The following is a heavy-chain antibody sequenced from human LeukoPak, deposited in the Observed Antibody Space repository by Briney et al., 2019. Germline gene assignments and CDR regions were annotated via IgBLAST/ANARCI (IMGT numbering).Heavy chain of an antibody. D-gene: IGHD3-22*01. CDR1: GFTFSSYS. CDR3: ARGPRVVVIDY. CDR2: ISSSSSTI. Sequence: GGSLRLSCAASGFTFSSYSMNWVRQAPGKGLEWVSYISSSSSTIYYADSVKGRFTISRDNAKNSLYLQMNSLRAEDTAVYYCARGPRVVVIDYWGQGTLVTVSS. V-gene: IGHV3-48*04. J-gene: IGHJ4*02.